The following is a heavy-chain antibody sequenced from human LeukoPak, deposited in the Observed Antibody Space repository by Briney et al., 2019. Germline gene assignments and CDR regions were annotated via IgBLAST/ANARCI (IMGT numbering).Heavy chain of an antibody. CDR3: ARGGAAAGTGTNWFDP. V-gene: IGHV4-59*01. D-gene: IGHD6-13*01. Sequence: TPSETLSLTCTVSGGSISSYYWSWIRQPPGKGLEWIGYIYYSGSTNYNPSLKSRVTISVDTSKNQFSLKLSSVTAADTAVYYCARGGAAAGTGTNWFDPWGQGTLVTVSS. CDR2: IYYSGST. CDR1: GGSISSYY. J-gene: IGHJ5*02.